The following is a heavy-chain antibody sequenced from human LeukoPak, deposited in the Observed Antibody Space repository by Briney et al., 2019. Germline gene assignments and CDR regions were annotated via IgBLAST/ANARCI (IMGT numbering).Heavy chain of an antibody. CDR1: GFTFSNYN. J-gene: IGHJ4*02. Sequence: GGSLSLSCAASGFTFSNYNMNWVRQAPGKGREWVSAISGSGGSTYYADSVKGRFTISRDNSKNTLYLQMNSLRAEDTAVYYCAKDSGYDSSGYMDYWGQGTLVTVSS. CDR3: AKDSGYDSSGYMDY. CDR2: ISGSGGST. V-gene: IGHV3-23*01. D-gene: IGHD3-22*01.